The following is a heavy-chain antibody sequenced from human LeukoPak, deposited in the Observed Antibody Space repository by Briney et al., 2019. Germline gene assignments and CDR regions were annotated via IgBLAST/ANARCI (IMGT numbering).Heavy chain of an antibody. CDR2: ISSSSSYI. CDR1: GFTFSNYA. Sequence: GGSLRLSCAASGFTFSNYAMSWVRQAPGKGLEWVSSISSSSSYIYYADSVKGRFTISRDNAKNSLYLQMNSLRAEDTAVYYCARSNAAAGTYFDYWGQGTLVTVSS. V-gene: IGHV3-21*01. CDR3: ARSNAAAGTYFDY. J-gene: IGHJ4*02. D-gene: IGHD6-13*01.